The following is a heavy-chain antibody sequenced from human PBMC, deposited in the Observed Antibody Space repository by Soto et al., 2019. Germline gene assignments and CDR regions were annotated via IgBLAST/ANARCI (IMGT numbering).Heavy chain of an antibody. J-gene: IGHJ4*02. CDR3: AIWRSGSQFHF. V-gene: IGHV3-48*01. CDR2: ISSSSSTI. D-gene: IGHD1-26*01. Sequence: PGGSLRLSCAASGFTFSTDSMNWVRQAPGKGLEWVSYISSSSSTIFYTDSVKGRFTVSRDNAKNSLYLQMSSLRAEDTAVYYCAIWRSGSQFHFWGPGPLVTVSS. CDR1: GFTFSTDS.